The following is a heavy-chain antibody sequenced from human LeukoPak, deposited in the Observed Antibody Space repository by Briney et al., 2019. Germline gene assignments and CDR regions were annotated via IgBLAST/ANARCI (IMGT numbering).Heavy chain of an antibody. CDR3: ARALDDYGDQTGLGP. D-gene: IGHD4-17*01. V-gene: IGHV4-30-4*08. CDR1: GGSISSGGYY. Sequence: PSQTLSLTCTVSGGSISSGGYYWSWIRQHPGKGLEWIGYIYYSGSTYYNPSLKSRVTISVDTSKNRFSLKLSSVTAADTAVYYCARALDDYGDQTGLGPWGQGTLVTVSS. J-gene: IGHJ5*02. CDR2: IYYSGST.